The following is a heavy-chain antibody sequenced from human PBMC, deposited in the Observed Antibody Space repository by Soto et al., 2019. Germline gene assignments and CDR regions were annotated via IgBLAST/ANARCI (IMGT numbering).Heavy chain of an antibody. CDR3: ARSGMAAQYYYGMDV. D-gene: IGHD3-10*01. CDR1: GYSFTSYW. V-gene: IGHV5-51*01. J-gene: IGHJ6*02. CDR2: IYPGDSDT. Sequence: PGESLKISCKGSGYSFTSYWIGWVRQMPGKGLEWMGIIYPGDSDTRYSPSFQGQVTISADKSISTAYLQWSSLKASDTAMYYCARSGMAAQYYYGMDVWGQGTTVTVSS.